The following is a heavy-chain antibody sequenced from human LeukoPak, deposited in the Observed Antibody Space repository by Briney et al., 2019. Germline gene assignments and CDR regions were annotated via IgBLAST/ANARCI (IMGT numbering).Heavy chain of an antibody. CDR1: GGSISAYY. V-gene: IGHV4-59*08. J-gene: IGHJ4*02. Sequence: PSETLSLTCAVSGGSISAYYWSWIRQPPGEGLEWIGYVYYTGSTNYNPSLKRRVTISADTSKNQFSLNLTSVTAADTAVYYCARHSYYYDSIDYWGQGTPVTVSS. CDR2: VYYTGST. D-gene: IGHD3-22*01. CDR3: ARHSYYYDSIDY.